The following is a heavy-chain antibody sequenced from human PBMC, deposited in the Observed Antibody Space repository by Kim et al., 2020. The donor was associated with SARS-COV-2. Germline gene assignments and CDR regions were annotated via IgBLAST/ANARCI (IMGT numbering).Heavy chain of an antibody. V-gene: IGHV3-11*01. J-gene: IGHJ4*02. D-gene: IGHD3-10*01. Sequence: YANSVKGRFTITRDNAKKSMYLQLNSLRADDTAVYFCARVTWMVRGVTDNWGQGTLVTVSS. CDR3: ARVTWMVRGVTDN.